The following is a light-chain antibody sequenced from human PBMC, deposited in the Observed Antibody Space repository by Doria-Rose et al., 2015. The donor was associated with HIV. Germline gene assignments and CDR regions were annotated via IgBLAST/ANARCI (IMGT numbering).Light chain of an antibody. Sequence: PGQRVSISCSGSSSNIGDNTVNWYQQFPKAAPRLLIYSDNQRPSGVPARFSGSKSGTSASLAVSGLQSEDEADYYCAAWDDRLKGYVFGSGTSVTVL. V-gene: IGLV1-44*01. CDR2: SDN. CDR1: SSNIGDNT. CDR3: AAWDDRLKGYV. J-gene: IGLJ1*01.